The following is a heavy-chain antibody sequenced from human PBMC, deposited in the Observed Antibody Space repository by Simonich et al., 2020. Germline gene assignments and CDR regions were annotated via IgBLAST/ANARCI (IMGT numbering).Heavy chain of an antibody. J-gene: IGHJ4*02. CDR2: IIPILGIA. CDR3: ARTNTMRELDTMVRGVDYFDY. D-gene: IGHD3-10*01. V-gene: IGHV1-69*09. CDR1: GGTFSSYA. Sequence: QVQLVQSGAEVKKPGSSVKVSCKASGGTFSSYAISWVRQAPGQGLEWMVGIIPILGIANYAQKFQCRVTITADKSTSTAYMELSSLRSEDTAVYYCARTNTMRELDTMVRGVDYFDYWGQGTLVTVSS.